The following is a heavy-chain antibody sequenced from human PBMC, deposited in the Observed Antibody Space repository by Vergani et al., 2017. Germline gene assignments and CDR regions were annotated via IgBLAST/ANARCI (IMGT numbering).Heavy chain of an antibody. CDR1: GFTLDDYA. D-gene: IGHD1-26*01. J-gene: IGHJ6*02. Sequence: EVHLVESGGGVVQPGGSLRLSCAASGFTLDDYAMHWVRQAPGKGLEWVSLISGDGVSTYYADSVKGRFTISRDNSKNSLYLQMNSLRSEDTALYYCAKDKGGSIYYYYGMDVWGQGTTVTVSS. CDR3: AKDKGGSIYYYYGMDV. V-gene: IGHV3-43*02. CDR2: ISGDGVST.